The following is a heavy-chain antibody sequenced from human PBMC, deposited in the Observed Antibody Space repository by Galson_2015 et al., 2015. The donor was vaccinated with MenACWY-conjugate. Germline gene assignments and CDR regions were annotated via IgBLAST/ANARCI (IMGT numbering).Heavy chain of an antibody. J-gene: IGHJ5*02. Sequence: SETLSLTCTVSGGSMSNYYWSWIRQSPGKGLEWIGYIYYSGSTSYNPSLRSRVNILVDTSKNQFSLILNSVTAADTALYYCARKGGNYVSSNWLDPWGQGTLVTVSS. CDR3: ARKGGNYVSSNWLDP. CDR2: IYYSGST. V-gene: IGHV4-59*01. CDR1: GGSMSNYY. D-gene: IGHD3-16*01.